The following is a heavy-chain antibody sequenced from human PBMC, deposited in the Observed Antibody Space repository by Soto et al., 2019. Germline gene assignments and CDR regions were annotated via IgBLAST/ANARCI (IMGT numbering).Heavy chain of an antibody. CDR3: ARDFKDSADSWSLQH. J-gene: IGHJ1*01. D-gene: IGHD2-15*01. Sequence: QVQLVQSGAEVKKPGASVKVSCKTSGYTLADYGFTWVRQAPGQGLEWMGWISGYNGYTRYSQKFQGRVTMTTDTPTTTVYMELRSLRSDDTAMYYCARDFKDSADSWSLQHWGQGTLVTVSS. CDR1: GYTLADYG. V-gene: IGHV1-18*01. CDR2: ISGYNGYT.